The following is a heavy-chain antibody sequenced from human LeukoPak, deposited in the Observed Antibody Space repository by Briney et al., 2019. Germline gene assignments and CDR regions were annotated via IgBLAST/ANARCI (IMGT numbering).Heavy chain of an antibody. J-gene: IGHJ6*03. CDR3: ARASAGDYTSFGYYYYYMDV. CDR1: GGSISSYY. D-gene: IGHD4-17*01. V-gene: IGHV4-59*01. Sequence: PSETLSLTCTVSGGSISSYYWSWIRQPPGKGLEWIGYIYYSGSTNYNPSLKSRVTISVDTSKNQFSLKLCSVTAADTAVYYCARASAGDYTSFGYYYYYMDVWGKGTTVTVSS. CDR2: IYYSGST.